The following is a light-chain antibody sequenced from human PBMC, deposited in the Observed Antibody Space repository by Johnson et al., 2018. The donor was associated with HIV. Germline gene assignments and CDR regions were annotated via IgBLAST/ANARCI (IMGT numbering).Light chain of an antibody. J-gene: IGLJ1*01. V-gene: IGLV1-51*01. CDR1: SSNIGNNY. CDR2: DNK. CDR3: GTWDSSLSAGV. Sequence: QSVLTQPPSVSAAPGQKVTISCSGSSSNIGNNYVSWYQHLPGTAPKLLIYDNKKRPSGIPDRFSGSKSGTSATLGITGLQTGDEADYYCGTWDSSLSAGVFGTGTKVTVL.